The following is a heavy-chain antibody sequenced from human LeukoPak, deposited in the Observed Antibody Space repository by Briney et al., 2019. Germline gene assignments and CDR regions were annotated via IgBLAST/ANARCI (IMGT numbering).Heavy chain of an antibody. CDR1: GFTFSNYF. Sequence: PGGSLRLSCAASGFTFSNYFMHWVRQAPGRGLVCGSRINPDGPNTMYAGSVKGRFTISRDNAKNILYLQMNSLRDDGTGVYYCARRVDATRWFDPWGQGTLVTDSS. CDR3: ARRVDATRWFDP. CDR2: INPDGPNT. V-gene: IGHV3-74*03. D-gene: IGHD2-15*01. J-gene: IGHJ5*02.